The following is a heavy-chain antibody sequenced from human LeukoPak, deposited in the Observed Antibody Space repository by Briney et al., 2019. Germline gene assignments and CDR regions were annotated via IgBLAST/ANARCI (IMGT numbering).Heavy chain of an antibody. Sequence: ASVKVSCKGSGYTFTDYYMHWVRQAPAQGVEWMGWINPNYGDTNYAQKFHGRVTMIRGTSISTAHMEVSRLRCDDTAVYYCARANFLYCSSSTCLFDYWGQGTLVTVSS. V-gene: IGHV1-2*02. CDR2: INPNYGDT. CDR1: GYTFTDYY. D-gene: IGHD2-2*01. CDR3: ARANFLYCSSSTCLFDY. J-gene: IGHJ4*02.